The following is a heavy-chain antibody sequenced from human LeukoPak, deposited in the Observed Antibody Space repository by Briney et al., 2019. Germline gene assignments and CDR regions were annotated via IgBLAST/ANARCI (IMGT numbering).Heavy chain of an antibody. CDR1: GFTFSSYA. D-gene: IGHD6-6*01. CDR3: AKDGEVSGSSPEDYYFDY. V-gene: IGHV3-23*01. J-gene: IGHJ4*02. CDR2: ISGSGGST. Sequence: GGSLRLSCAASGFTFSSYAMSWVRQAPGKGLEWVSAISGSGGSTYYADSVKGRFTISRDNSKNTLYLQMNSLRAEDTAAYYCAKDGEVSGSSPEDYYFDYWGQGTLVTVSS.